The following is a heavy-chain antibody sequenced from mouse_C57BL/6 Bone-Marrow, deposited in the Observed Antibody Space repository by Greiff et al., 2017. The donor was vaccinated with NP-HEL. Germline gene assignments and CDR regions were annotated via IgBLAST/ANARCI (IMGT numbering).Heavy chain of an antibody. CDR3: ARYMYYYGSLFDY. CDR1: GFTFTDYY. D-gene: IGHD1-1*01. CDR2: IRNKANGYTT. V-gene: IGHV7-3*01. J-gene: IGHJ2*01. Sequence: EVKLVESGGGLVQPGGSLSLSCAASGFTFTDYYMSWVRQPPGKALEWLGFIRNKANGYTTEYSASVKGRFTISRDNSQSILYLQMNALRAEDSATYYCARYMYYYGSLFDYWGQGTTLTVSS.